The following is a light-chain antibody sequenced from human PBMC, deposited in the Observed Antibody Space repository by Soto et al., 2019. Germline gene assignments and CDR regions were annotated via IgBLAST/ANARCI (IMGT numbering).Light chain of an antibody. CDR2: GNS. CDR3: QSYDSSLSAYV. V-gene: IGLV1-40*01. J-gene: IGLJ1*01. Sequence: QSVLTQPPSGSGAPGRGVPIPCTGSSSNIGAGYDVHWYQQLPGTAPKLLIYGNSNRPSGVPDRFSGSKSGTSASLAITGLQAEDEADYYCQSYDSSLSAYVFGTGTKVTVL. CDR1: SSNIGAGYD.